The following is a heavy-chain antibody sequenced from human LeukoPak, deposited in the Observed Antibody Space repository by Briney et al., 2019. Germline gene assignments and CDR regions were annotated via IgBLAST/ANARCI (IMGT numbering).Heavy chain of an antibody. Sequence: PGGSLRLSCAVSGFAVRNNYVPWVRQAPGKGLEWVSVIYSTGTTFYADSVKGRFTISRDDSKNTVFLQMNSLRPEDTAVYYCARDRGPGWFDPWGQGTLVTVSS. CDR3: ARDRGPGWFDP. D-gene: IGHD3-10*01. V-gene: IGHV3-66*03. J-gene: IGHJ5*02. CDR2: IYSTGTT. CDR1: GFAVRNNY.